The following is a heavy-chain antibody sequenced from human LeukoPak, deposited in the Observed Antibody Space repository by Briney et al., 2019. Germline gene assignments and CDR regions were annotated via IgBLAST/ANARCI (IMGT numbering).Heavy chain of an antibody. J-gene: IGHJ4*02. CDR3: ARGMAYCGGDCYPEYYFDY. Sequence: SETLSLTCTVSGGSISSYYWSWIRQPPGKGLEWIGEINHSGSTNYNPSLKSRVTISVDTSKNQFSLKLSSVTAADTAVYYCARGMAYCGGDCYPEYYFDYWGQGTLVTVSS. V-gene: IGHV4-34*01. CDR1: GGSISSYY. CDR2: INHSGST. D-gene: IGHD2-21*02.